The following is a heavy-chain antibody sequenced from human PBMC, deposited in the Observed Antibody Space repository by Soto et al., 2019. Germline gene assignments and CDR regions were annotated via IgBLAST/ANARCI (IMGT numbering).Heavy chain of an antibody. V-gene: IGHV3-21*01. CDR1: GFTFSSYS. CDR3: ARIYSSSFYYYYGIDV. Sequence: EVQLVESGGGLVKPGGSLRLSCAASGFTFSSYSMNWVRQAPGKGLEWVSSISSSSSYIYYEDSVKGRFTISRDNPKNSLSLKINRPRSEDTAVYYCARIYSSSFYYYYGIDVWGPGTTVTVSS. J-gene: IGHJ6*02. CDR2: ISSSSSYI. D-gene: IGHD6-6*01.